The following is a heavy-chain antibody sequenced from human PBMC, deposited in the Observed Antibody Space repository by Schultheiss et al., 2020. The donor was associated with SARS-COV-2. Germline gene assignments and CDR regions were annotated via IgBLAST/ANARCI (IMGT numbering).Heavy chain of an antibody. D-gene: IGHD6-19*01. Sequence: SQTLSLTCAVYGGSFSGYYWSWIRQPPGKGLEWIGYIYYSGSTNYNPSLKSRVTMSVDTSKNQFSLKLSSVTAADTAVYYCARDQPGWGTSDWGQGSLVTVSS. V-gene: IGHV4-59*12. CDR1: GGSFSGYY. CDR3: ARDQPGWGTSD. CDR2: IYYSGST. J-gene: IGHJ4*02.